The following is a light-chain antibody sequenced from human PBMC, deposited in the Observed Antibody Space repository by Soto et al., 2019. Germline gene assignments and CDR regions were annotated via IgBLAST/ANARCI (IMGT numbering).Light chain of an antibody. CDR3: QQSNNWPYT. CDR1: QSVSDN. Sequence: EIMMTQSPATLSVSPGERVTLSCRASQSVSDNLAWYQQKPGQAPRLLIYGASTRATTTPARFSGSGSGTEFTLTISSLQSEDFVVYFCQQSNNWPYTFGQGTKLDIK. V-gene: IGKV3-15*01. J-gene: IGKJ2*01. CDR2: GAS.